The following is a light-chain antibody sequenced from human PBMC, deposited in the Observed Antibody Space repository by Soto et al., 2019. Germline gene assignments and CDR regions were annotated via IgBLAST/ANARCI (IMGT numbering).Light chain of an antibody. CDR1: YPNLGRNT. Sequence: QSVLTQPPSASGTPGQRVTISCSGGYPNLGRNTVNWYHQLPGTAPKLLIYDNNQRPSGVPDRFSGSTSGTSASLAISGLLSEDEADYYCATWDDSLNGVVFGGGTKLTVL. V-gene: IGLV1-44*01. CDR3: ATWDDSLNGVV. CDR2: DNN. J-gene: IGLJ2*01.